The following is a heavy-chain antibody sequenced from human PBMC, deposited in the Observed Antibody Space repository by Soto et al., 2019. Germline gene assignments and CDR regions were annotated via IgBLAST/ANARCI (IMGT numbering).Heavy chain of an antibody. CDR3: TTDPWVNSGFEW. J-gene: IGHJ4*01. Sequence: GWSLRLSCVASGFTFTKAWMSWVRQAPGKGLECVGRIKSKTDGGTTDYDAPVSGRFTISRDDSRNTLYLQMSSLRTEDTAVYYCTTDPWVNSGFEWWGEGILVTVS. V-gene: IGHV3-15*01. CDR2: IKSKTDGGTT. CDR1: GFTFTKAW. D-gene: IGHD6-19*01.